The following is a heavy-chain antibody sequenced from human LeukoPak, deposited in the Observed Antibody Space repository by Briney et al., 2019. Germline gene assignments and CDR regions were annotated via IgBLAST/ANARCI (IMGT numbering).Heavy chain of an antibody. CDR2: IYHSGST. V-gene: IGHV4-39*07. Sequence: SSETLSLTCTVSGGSISSYYWGWIRQPPGKGLEWIGSIYHSGSTNYNPSLKSRVTISVDKSKNQFSLKLSSVTAADTAVYYCARVSGWQNWFDPWGQGTLVTVSS. CDR3: ARVSGWQNWFDP. D-gene: IGHD6-19*01. J-gene: IGHJ5*02. CDR1: GGSISSYY.